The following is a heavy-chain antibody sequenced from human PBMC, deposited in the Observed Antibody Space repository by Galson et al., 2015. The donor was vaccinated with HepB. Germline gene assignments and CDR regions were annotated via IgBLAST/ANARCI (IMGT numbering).Heavy chain of an antibody. D-gene: IGHD3-22*01. CDR3: VRGHSSSWTFLDF. CDR2: ISRSFSFI. J-gene: IGHJ4*02. V-gene: IGHV3-21*01. CDR1: GFNFGVQS. Sequence: SLRLSCAASGFNFGVQSMNWVRQAPGKGLEWVSCISRSFSFIYYADSVKGRFTISRGNGKNLLYLQMNSLRVDDTAVYYCVRGHSSSWTFLDFWGQGALVTVAS.